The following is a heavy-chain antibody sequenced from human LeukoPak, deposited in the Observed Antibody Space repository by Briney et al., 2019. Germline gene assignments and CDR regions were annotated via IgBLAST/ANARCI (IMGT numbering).Heavy chain of an antibody. Sequence: GESLRLSCAASGFTFSSYSMSWVRQAPGKGLEWVSSISSSSSYIYYADSVKGRFTISRDNAKNSLYLQMNSLRAEDTAVYYCARGIVVTIPEVDYWGQGTLVTVSS. CDR3: ARGIVVTIPEVDY. V-gene: IGHV3-21*01. CDR1: GFTFSSYS. D-gene: IGHD2-2*02. J-gene: IGHJ4*02. CDR2: ISSSSSYI.